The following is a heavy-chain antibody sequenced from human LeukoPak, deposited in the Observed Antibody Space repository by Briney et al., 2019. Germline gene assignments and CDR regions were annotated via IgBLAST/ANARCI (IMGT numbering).Heavy chain of an antibody. CDR2: IYHIGST. CDR1: VFSISRSYY. CDR3: ARAGWIITSGIDY. Sequence: PSETLSLTCGVSVFSISRSYYWAWIRQPPGRGLTWIGTIYHIGSTYYGPALGSRFTISVNTSKNEFSLNLKSVTAAETAVYYCARAGWIITSGIDYWGQGALVTVSS. D-gene: IGHD3-10*01. V-gene: IGHV4-38-2*01. J-gene: IGHJ4*02.